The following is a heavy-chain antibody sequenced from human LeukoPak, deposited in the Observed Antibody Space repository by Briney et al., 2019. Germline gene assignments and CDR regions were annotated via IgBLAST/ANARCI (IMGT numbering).Heavy chain of an antibody. V-gene: IGHV4-61*01. Sequence: SETLSLTCSVSGGSVSSGSYYWSWIRQPPGKGLEWIGYIYYSGSTNYSPSLKSRVTISLDTSKNQFSLKLSSVTAADTAVYYCAINRIVVAGVYYFDYWGRGALVTDSS. CDR2: IYYSGST. J-gene: IGHJ4*02. CDR1: GGSVSSGSYY. CDR3: AINRIVVAGVYYFDY. D-gene: IGHD6-19*01.